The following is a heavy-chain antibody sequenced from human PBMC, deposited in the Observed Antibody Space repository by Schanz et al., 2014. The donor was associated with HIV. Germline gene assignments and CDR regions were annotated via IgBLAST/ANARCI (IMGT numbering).Heavy chain of an antibody. CDR1: GGSISSGGYY. V-gene: IGHV4-31*03. Sequence: QVQLQESGPGLVKPSQTLSLTCTVSGGSISSGGYYWSWIRQHPGKGLEWIGYIYYSGSTYYNPSPKSRVTISVDTSKNQFSLSLGSVTAADTAIYFCARGSSGGDSAAEYFRHWGQGTLVTVSS. CDR2: IYYSGST. J-gene: IGHJ1*01. CDR3: ARGSSGGDSAAEYFRH. D-gene: IGHD2-21*02.